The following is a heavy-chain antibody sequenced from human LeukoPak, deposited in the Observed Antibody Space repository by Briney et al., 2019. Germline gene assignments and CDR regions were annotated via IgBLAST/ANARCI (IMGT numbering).Heavy chain of an antibody. V-gene: IGHV3-48*01. Sequence: GGSLRLSCAASGFTFSSYSMNWVRQAPGKGLEWLSYISSSSSTIYYADSVKGRFTISRDNSKNTLYLQMSSLRAEDTAVYYCVRDSLGICGGDCYWDYWGQGTLVTVSS. D-gene: IGHD2-21*02. CDR1: GFTFSSYS. CDR2: ISSSSSTI. J-gene: IGHJ4*02. CDR3: VRDSLGICGGDCYWDY.